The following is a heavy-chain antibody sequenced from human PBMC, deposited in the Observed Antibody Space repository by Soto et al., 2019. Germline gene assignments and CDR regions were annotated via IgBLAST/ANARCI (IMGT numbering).Heavy chain of an antibody. D-gene: IGHD6-19*01. Sequence: GGSLRLSCAASGFTFSSYSMNWVRQAPGKGLEWVSSISSSSSYIYYADSVKGRFTISRDNAKNSLYLLLISLRAEDTDVYYCARVRDSSEGADDAFDIWGQGTMVTVSS. CDR2: ISSSSSYI. J-gene: IGHJ3*02. V-gene: IGHV3-21*01. CDR1: GFTFSSYS. CDR3: ARVRDSSEGADDAFDI.